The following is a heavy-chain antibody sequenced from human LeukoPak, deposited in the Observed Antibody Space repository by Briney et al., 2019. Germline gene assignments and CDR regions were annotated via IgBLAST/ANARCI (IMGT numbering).Heavy chain of an antibody. Sequence: PGGSLRLSCAASGFTFTSYAMTWVRQAPGKGLEWVSSISASDITNFADSVKGRFSISRDNPKNTLYLQMNSLRPEDTAVYYCAKRYGGNPSFDYWGQGTLVTVSS. D-gene: IGHD4-23*01. J-gene: IGHJ4*02. V-gene: IGHV3-23*01. CDR3: AKRYGGNPSFDY. CDR2: ISASDIT. CDR1: GFTFTSYA.